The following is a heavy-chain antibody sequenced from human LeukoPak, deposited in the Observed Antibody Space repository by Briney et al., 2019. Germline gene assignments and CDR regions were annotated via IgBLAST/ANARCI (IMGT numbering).Heavy chain of an antibody. J-gene: IGHJ4*02. CDR3: ATDIRYSSGWYARDY. D-gene: IGHD6-19*01. V-gene: IGHV1-24*01. Sequence: ASVKVSCKVSGYTLTELSMHWVQQAPGKGLEWMGGFDPEDGETIYAQKFQGRVTMTEDTSTDTAYMELSSLRSEDTAVYYCATDIRYSSGWYARDYWGQGTLVTVPS. CDR1: GYTLTELS. CDR2: FDPEDGET.